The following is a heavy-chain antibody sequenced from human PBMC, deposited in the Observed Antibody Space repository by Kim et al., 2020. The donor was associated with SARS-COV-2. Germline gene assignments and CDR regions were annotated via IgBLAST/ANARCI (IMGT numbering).Heavy chain of an antibody. Sequence: IYYADSVKGRFTISRDNAKNSLYLQMNSLRAEDTAVYYCARGQDSSDFDYWGQGTLVTVSS. V-gene: IGHV3-21*01. CDR3: ARGQDSSDFDY. CDR2: I. D-gene: IGHD6-19*01. J-gene: IGHJ4*02.